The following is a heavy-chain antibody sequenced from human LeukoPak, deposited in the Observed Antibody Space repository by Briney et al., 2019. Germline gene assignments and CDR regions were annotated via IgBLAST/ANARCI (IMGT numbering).Heavy chain of an antibody. CDR3: AKDFRGSQDY. V-gene: IGHV3-23*01. D-gene: IGHD1-26*01. J-gene: IGHJ4*02. Sequence: TGGSLRLSCAASGFSFSSVAMSWIRQAPGKGLEWVSTITGNGRNTYYSDSVKGRFTISRDNSKNTYSSQMNSLRAEDTAIYYCAKDFRGSQDYWDQGTLVTVSS. CDR1: GFSFSSVA. CDR2: ITGNGRNT.